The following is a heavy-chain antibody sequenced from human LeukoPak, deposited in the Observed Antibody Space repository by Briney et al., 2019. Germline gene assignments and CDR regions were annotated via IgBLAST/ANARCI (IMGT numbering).Heavy chain of an antibody. CDR1: GGSISSYY. V-gene: IGHV4-59*01. CDR3: SSYSSAGAFDI. D-gene: IGHD6-19*01. J-gene: IGHJ3*02. Sequence: SETLSLTCTVPGGSISSYYWSWIRQPPGKGLEWIGYIYYSGSTNHNPSLQSRVTISVDTSKNQFSLKLNSATAADTPVYYCSSYSSAGAFDIWGQGTMVTVSS. CDR2: IYYSGST.